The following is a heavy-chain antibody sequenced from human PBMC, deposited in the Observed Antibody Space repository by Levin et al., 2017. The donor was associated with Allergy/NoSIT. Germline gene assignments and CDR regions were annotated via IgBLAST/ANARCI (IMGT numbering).Heavy chain of an antibody. CDR1: GYTFTSYG. J-gene: IGHJ4*02. CDR2: ISAYNGNT. Sequence: GESLKISCKASGYTFTSYGISWVRQAPGQGLEWMGWISAYNGNTNYAQKLQGRVTMTTDTSTSTAYMELRSLRSDDTAVYYCARDITGTTFDYWGQGTLVTVSS. V-gene: IGHV1-18*01. D-gene: IGHD1-7*01. CDR3: ARDITGTTFDY.